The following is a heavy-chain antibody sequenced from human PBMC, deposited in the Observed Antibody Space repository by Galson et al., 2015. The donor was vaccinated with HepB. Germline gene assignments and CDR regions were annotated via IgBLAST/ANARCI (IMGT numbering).Heavy chain of an antibody. V-gene: IGHV3-49*03. CDR1: GFTFGDYA. CDR3: TRDSSGSFAEYFQH. CDR2: IRSKAYGGTT. D-gene: IGHD3-10*01. Sequence: SLRLSCAASGFTFGDYAMSWFRQAPGKGLEWVGFIRSKAYGGTTEYAASVKGRFTISRDDSKSIAYLQMNSLKTEDTAVYYCTRDSSGSFAEYFQHWGQGTLVTVSS. J-gene: IGHJ1*01.